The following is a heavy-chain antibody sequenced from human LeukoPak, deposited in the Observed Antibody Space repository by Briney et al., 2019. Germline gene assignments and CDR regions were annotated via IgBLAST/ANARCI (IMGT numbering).Heavy chain of an antibody. Sequence: ASVKVSCKASGGTFSSYAISWVRQAPGQGLEWMGRIIPILGIANYAQKFQGRVTITADKSTSTAYMELSSLRSEDTAVYYCARAQQLVNYGMDVWGQGTTVTVSS. J-gene: IGHJ6*02. CDR3: ARAQQLVNYGMDV. CDR2: IIPILGIA. CDR1: GGTFSSYA. V-gene: IGHV1-69*04. D-gene: IGHD6-13*01.